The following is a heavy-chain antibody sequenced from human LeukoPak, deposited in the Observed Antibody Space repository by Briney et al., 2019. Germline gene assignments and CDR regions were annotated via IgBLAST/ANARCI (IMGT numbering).Heavy chain of an antibody. J-gene: IGHJ3*02. Sequence: GGSLRLSCAASGFTFSTYSMNWVRQAPGKGLEWVSSISSSSTYIYYAGSVKGRFTISRDNSKNTLYLQTSSLRAEDTAVYYCAKDRVGVSWDDAFDMWGQGAMVTVSS. CDR1: GFTFSTYS. CDR3: AKDRVGVSWDDAFDM. V-gene: IGHV3-21*04. D-gene: IGHD1-26*01. CDR2: ISSSSTYI.